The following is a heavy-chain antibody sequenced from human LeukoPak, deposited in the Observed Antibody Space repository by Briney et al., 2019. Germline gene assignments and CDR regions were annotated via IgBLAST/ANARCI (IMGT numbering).Heavy chain of an antibody. Sequence: GASVKVSCKASGYTFTSYAMHWVRQAPGQGLEWMGWISAYNGNTNYAQKLQGRVTMTTDTSTSTAYMELRSLRSDDTAVYYCARVPITMVRGVIISNWGHWYFDLWGRGTLVTVSS. CDR1: GYTFTSYA. CDR3: ARVPITMVRGVIISNWGHWYFDL. V-gene: IGHV1-18*01. D-gene: IGHD3-10*01. J-gene: IGHJ2*01. CDR2: ISAYNGNT.